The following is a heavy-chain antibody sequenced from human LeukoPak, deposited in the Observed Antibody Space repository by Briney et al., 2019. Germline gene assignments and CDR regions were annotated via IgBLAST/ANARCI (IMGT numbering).Heavy chain of an antibody. Sequence: ASVKVSCKASGYIFTGYYMHWVRQAPGQGLEWMGWINPNSGDTNYAQKLQGRVTMTTDTSTSTAYMELRSLRSDDTAVYYCARDSQYYYDSSGYYEFDYWGQGTLVTVSS. CDR1: GYIFTGYY. CDR3: ARDSQYYYDSSGYYEFDY. J-gene: IGHJ4*02. D-gene: IGHD3-22*01. V-gene: IGHV1-2*02. CDR2: INPNSGDT.